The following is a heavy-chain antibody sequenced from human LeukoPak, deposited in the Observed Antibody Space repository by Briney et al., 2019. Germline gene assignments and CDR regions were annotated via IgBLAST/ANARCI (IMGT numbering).Heavy chain of an antibody. CDR1: GGTFSSYA. J-gene: IGHJ4*02. Sequence: ASVKVSCKASGGTFSSYAISWVRQAPGQGLEWMGRIIPILGIANYAQKFQGRVTITADKSTGTAYMELSSLRSEDTAVYYCARLPFYCGGDCRTDYWGQGTLVTVSS. D-gene: IGHD2-21*02. V-gene: IGHV1-69*04. CDR2: IIPILGIA. CDR3: ARLPFYCGGDCRTDY.